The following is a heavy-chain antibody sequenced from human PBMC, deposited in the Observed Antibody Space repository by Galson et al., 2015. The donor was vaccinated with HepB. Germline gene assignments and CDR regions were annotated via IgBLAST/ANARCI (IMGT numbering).Heavy chain of an antibody. D-gene: IGHD6-6*01. CDR3: ARRHGIAAREDV. J-gene: IGHJ6*02. Sequence: SVKVSCKASGGTFSSYAISWVRQAPGQGLEWMGWISAYNGNTNYAQKLQGRVTMTTDTSTSTAYMELRSLKSDDTAVYYCARRHGIAAREDVWGQGTTVTVSS. CDR2: ISAYNGNT. CDR1: GGTFSSYA. V-gene: IGHV1-18*01.